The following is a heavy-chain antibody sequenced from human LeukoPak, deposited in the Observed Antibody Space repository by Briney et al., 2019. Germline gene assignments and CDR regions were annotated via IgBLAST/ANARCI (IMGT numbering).Heavy chain of an antibody. CDR3: ARLLTVAGRIDY. Sequence: SETLSLTCTVSGGSISSSSYYWGWIRQPPGKRLEWIGTIYYTGNTYYNPSLKSRVTISVDTSKSQFSLKLSSVTAADTAVYYCARLLTVAGRIDYWGQGTLVTVSS. D-gene: IGHD6-19*01. J-gene: IGHJ4*02. CDR1: GGSISSSSYY. CDR2: IYYTGNT. V-gene: IGHV4-39*01.